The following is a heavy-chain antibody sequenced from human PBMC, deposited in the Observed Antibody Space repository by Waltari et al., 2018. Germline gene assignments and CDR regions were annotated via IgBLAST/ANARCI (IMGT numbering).Heavy chain of an antibody. V-gene: IGHV3-30-3*01. D-gene: IGHD3-22*01. Sequence: QVQLVESGGGVVQPGRSLRLSCAASGFTFSSYAMPWVRQAPGKGLEWVAVISYDGSNKYYADSVKGRFTISRDNSKNTLYLQMNSLRAEDTAVYYCARDYYDSSPPYWGQGTLVTVSS. CDR2: ISYDGSNK. CDR3: ARDYYDSSPPY. J-gene: IGHJ4*02. CDR1: GFTFSSYA.